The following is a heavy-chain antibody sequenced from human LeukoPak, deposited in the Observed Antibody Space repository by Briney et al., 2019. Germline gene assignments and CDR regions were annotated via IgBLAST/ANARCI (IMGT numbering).Heavy chain of an antibody. Sequence: SETLSLTCTVSGGSISSYYWSWIRQPPGKGLEWIGYIYYSGSTNYNPSLKSRVTISVDTSKNQFSLKLSSVTAADTAVYYCARGGFGGSNFDYWGQGTLVTVSS. CDR3: ARGGFGGSNFDY. CDR2: IYYSGST. CDR1: GGSISSYY. V-gene: IGHV4-59*01. J-gene: IGHJ4*02. D-gene: IGHD3-10*01.